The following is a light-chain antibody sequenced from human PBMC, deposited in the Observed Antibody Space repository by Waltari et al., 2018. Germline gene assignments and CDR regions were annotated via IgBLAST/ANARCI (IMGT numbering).Light chain of an antibody. CDR1: QSISTY. CDR3: QESYSTPPT. J-gene: IGKJ1*01. CDR2: AAS. Sequence: DFQMTQSPSSLSASVGDRVTVTCRATQSISTYLNWYQQKQGNAPKLLIYAASTLQSGVPSRFSGSGSGTDFTLTISSLQPEDFATYYCQESYSTPPTFGQGTKVEIK. V-gene: IGKV1-39*01.